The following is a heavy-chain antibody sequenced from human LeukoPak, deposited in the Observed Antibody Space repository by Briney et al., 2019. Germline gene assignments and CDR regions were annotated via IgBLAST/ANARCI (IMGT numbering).Heavy chain of an antibody. D-gene: IGHD6-19*01. CDR2: ISWNSDST. CDR3: AKPKTTSSGWYFFDN. CDR1: GFTFDAYA. Sequence: GGSLRLSCAASGFTFDAYAMPWVRQAPGKGLEWVSGISWNSDSTGYADSVKDRFTISRDNAKNSLYLQMHSLRLEDTALYYCAKPKTTSSGWYFFDNWGQGTLVTVSS. J-gene: IGHJ4*02. V-gene: IGHV3-9*01.